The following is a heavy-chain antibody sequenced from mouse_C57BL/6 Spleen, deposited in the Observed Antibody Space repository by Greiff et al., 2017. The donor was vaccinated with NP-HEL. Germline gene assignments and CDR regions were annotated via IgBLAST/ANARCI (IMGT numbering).Heavy chain of an antibody. CDR2: INPSSGYT. CDR1: GYTFTSYT. CDR3: ARNFVKYYFDY. J-gene: IGHJ2*01. V-gene: IGHV1-4*01. Sequence: VQLQQSGAELARPGASVKMSCKASGYTFTSYTMHWVKPRPGQGLEWIGYINPSSGYTKYNQKFKDKATLTADKSSSTAYMQLSSLTSEDSAVYYCARNFVKYYFDYWGQGTTLTVAS.